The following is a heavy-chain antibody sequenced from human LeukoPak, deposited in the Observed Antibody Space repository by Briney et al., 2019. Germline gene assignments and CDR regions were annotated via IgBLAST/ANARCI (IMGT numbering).Heavy chain of an antibody. CDR2: IYNCGST. J-gene: IGHJ6*02. Sequence: SETPSLTCASSGVSICSFYCSWSRQPPGKGLEWNGAIYNCGSTNYNPSLHRRVTLALNTSKHQFSLQASALTAADTPVYYCARRQTGTTYYYYGMDVWGQGTTVTVSS. CDR3: ARRQTGTTYYYYGMDV. V-gene: IGHV4-59*08. D-gene: IGHD1-7*01. CDR1: GVSICSFY.